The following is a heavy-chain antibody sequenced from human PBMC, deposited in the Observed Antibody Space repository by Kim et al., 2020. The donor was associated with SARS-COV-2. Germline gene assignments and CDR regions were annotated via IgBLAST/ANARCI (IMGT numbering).Heavy chain of an antibody. Sequence: GGSLRLSCAASGFTFSSYAMHWVRQAPGKGLEWVAVISYDGSNKYYADSVKGRFTISRDNSKNTLYLQMNSLRAEDTAVYYCARQREYDFWSGREAFDPWGQGTLVTVSS. CDR3: ARQREYDFWSGREAFDP. CDR2: ISYDGSNK. D-gene: IGHD3-3*01. CDR1: GFTFSSYA. V-gene: IGHV3-30*04. J-gene: IGHJ5*02.